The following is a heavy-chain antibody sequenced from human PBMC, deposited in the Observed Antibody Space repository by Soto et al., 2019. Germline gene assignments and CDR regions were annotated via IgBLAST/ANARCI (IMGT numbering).Heavy chain of an antibody. J-gene: IGHJ4*02. CDR3: AKDGPDYDSSGYWPPFDY. CDR1: GYTFTSYG. CDR2: INPSGGST. V-gene: IGHV1-46*01. Sequence: ASVKVSCKASGYTFTSYGISWVRQAPGQGLEWMGTINPSGGSTSYAQKFQGRVTMTRDTSTSTVYMELSSLRAEDTAVYYCAKDGPDYDSSGYWPPFDYWGQGTLVTV. D-gene: IGHD3-22*01.